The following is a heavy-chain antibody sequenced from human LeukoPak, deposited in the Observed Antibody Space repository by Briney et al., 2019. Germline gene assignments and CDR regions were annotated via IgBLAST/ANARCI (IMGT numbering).Heavy chain of an antibody. Sequence: GRSLRLSCAASGFTFSSYGMHWVRQAPGKGLVWVSRINSDGSSTSYADSVKGRFTISRDNAKNTLYLQMNSLRAEDTAVYHCARETMWFFAPGSFDYWGQGTLVTVSS. CDR1: GFTFSSYG. CDR2: INSDGSST. J-gene: IGHJ4*02. CDR3: ARETMWFFAPGSFDY. V-gene: IGHV3-74*01. D-gene: IGHD2-21*01.